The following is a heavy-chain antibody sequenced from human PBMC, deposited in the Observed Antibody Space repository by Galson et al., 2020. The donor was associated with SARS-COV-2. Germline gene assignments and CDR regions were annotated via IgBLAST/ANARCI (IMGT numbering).Heavy chain of an antibody. V-gene: IGHV4-4*02. J-gene: IGHJ5*02. CDR3: ARSGTLQRFRPMDL. Sequence: SETLSLTCAVSGDSISSNYWCNWVRQPPGKGQEWIGKIYHRGNSIHNPSLESRITISIDKSRNQFSLKLNSVTAADTAVYYCARSGTLQRFRPMDLWGQGTLVTVSS. CDR1: GDSISSNYW. CDR2: IYHRGNS.